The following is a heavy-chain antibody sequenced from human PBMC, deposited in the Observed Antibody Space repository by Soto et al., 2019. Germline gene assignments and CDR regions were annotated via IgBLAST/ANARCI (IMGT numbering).Heavy chain of an antibody. CDR3: AREGGSSRLRIAAAGPAGY. CDR1: GLTFSSYA. CDR2: ISYDGSNK. Sequence: GGSLRLSCAASGLTFSSYAMHWALQAPGKGLEWVAVISYDGSNKYYADSVKGRFTISRDNSKNTLYLQMNSLRAEDTAVYYCAREGGSSRLRIAAAGPAGYWGQGTLVTVS. D-gene: IGHD6-13*01. V-gene: IGHV3-30-3*01. J-gene: IGHJ4*02.